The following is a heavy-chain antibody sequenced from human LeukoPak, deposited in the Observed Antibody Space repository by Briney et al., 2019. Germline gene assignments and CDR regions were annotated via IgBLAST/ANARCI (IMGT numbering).Heavy chain of an antibody. CDR1: GFTFSNYW. D-gene: IGHD2-15*01. Sequence: GGSLRLSCAASGFTFSNYWMHWIRQGPGKELVWVSRISGDGTTTNYADSVKGRFTISRDNAKNTLYLQMNSLRVEDTALYYCARGGTFDNWGQGTLVTVSS. CDR3: ARGGTFDN. CDR2: ISGDGTTT. J-gene: IGHJ4*02. V-gene: IGHV3-74*01.